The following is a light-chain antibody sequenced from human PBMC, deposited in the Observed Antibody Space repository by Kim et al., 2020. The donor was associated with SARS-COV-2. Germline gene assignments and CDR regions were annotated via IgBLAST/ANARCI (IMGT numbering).Light chain of an antibody. Sequence: RQTATPTCTGNSNNVGFQGAGWLQRHQGHPTQLLSYRNNKRPSGISERFSASRSGNTASLTITGLQPEDEADYYCSAWDSSLTGWVFGGGTQLTVL. CDR1: SNNVGFQG. J-gene: IGLJ3*02. V-gene: IGLV10-54*04. CDR3: SAWDSSLTGWV. CDR2: RNN.